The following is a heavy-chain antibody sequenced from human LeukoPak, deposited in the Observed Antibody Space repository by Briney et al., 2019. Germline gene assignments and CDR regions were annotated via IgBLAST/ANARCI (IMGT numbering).Heavy chain of an antibody. V-gene: IGHV3-23*01. J-gene: IGHJ4*02. CDR3: ELPFGSSWSVGGFDY. CDR1: GFTISNYA. Sequence: SGGSLRLSCAASGFTISNYAMSWVRQAPGKGLEWVSYITSSGDTTYYADSVKGRFTISRDNSKNTLYLQMNSLRAEDTAVYYCELPFGSSWSVGGFDYWGQGTLVTVSS. D-gene: IGHD6-13*01. CDR2: ITSSGDTT.